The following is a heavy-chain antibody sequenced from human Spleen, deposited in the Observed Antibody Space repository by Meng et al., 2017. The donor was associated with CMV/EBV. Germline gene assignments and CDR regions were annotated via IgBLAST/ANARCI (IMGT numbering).Heavy chain of an antibody. V-gene: IGHV1-2*02. D-gene: IGHD1-14*01. CDR3: AKGMEDFVVEPPTIWVDP. J-gene: IGHJ5*02. CDR1: GYTFTDYY. CDR2: IRPENGGI. Sequence: GGSLRLSCKASGYTFTDYYMYWVRQAPGQGLEWMGWIRPENGGITYAQKFQGRITMTRDTSITTAYMELSSLRSDDTAVYYCAKGMEDFVVEPPTIWVDPWGQGTLVTVSS.